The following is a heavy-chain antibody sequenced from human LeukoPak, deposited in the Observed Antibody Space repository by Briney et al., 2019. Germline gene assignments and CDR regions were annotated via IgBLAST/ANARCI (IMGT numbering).Heavy chain of an antibody. CDR2: ISYDSSSH. Sequence: GRSLRLSCAASGFNFNSYPLHWVRQAPGKGLELVASISYDSSSHNYADSVEGRFTISRDNANSALYLHMNSLRADDTAVYYCARDRDNKPDFWGQGTLVTVSS. CDR1: GFNFNSYP. D-gene: IGHD1-1*01. V-gene: IGHV3-30-3*01. CDR3: ARDRDNKPDF. J-gene: IGHJ4*02.